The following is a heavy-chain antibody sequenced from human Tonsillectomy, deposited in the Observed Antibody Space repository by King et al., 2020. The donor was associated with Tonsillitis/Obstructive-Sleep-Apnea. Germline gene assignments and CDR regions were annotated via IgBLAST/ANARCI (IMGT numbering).Heavy chain of an antibody. V-gene: IGHV3-15*01. CDR2: IRSKSDGGTT. Sequence: VQLVESGGGLVKPGGSLRLSCAASGFTFSYAWMSWVRQAPGKGLQWLGHIRSKSDGGTTHYAAPVTGRFTITRDDSKDTLYLQMNGLKTEDTALYFCTTGSYSTDDYWGKGTLVTVSS. D-gene: IGHD3-3*01. CDR3: TTGSYSTDDY. J-gene: IGHJ4*02. CDR1: GFTFSYAW.